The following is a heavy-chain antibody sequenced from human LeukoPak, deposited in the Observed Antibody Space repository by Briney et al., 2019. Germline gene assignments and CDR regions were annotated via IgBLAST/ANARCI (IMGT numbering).Heavy chain of an antibody. CDR3: ARRGITMIDG. V-gene: IGHV1-8*03. CDR2: MNPNSGNT. J-gene: IGHJ4*02. Sequence: ASVKVSCKASGYTFSSYFMHWVRQATGQGLEWMGWMNPNSGNTGYAQKFQGRVTITRNTSISTAYMELSSLRSEDTAVYYCARRGITMIDGWGQGTLVTVSS. D-gene: IGHD3-22*01. CDR1: GYTFSSYF.